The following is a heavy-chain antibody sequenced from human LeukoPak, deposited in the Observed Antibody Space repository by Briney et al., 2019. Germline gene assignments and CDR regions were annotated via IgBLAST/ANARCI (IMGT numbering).Heavy chain of an antibody. CDR3: ARDIVVVLAAIYYYYYGMDV. CDR1: GYTFTSYG. CDR2: ISAYNGNT. J-gene: IGHJ6*04. D-gene: IGHD2-2*01. Sequence: ASVKVSCKASGYTFTSYGISCVRQAPGQGLEWMGWISAYNGNTNYAQKLQGRVTMTTDTSTSTAYMELRSLRSDDTAVYYCARDIVVVLAAIYYYYYGMDVWGKGTTVTVSS. V-gene: IGHV1-18*04.